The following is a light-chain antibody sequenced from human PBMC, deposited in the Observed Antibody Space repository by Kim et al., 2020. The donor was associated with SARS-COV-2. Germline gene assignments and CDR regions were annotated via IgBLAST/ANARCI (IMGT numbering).Light chain of an antibody. CDR1: PSVSSY. J-gene: IGKJ4*01. V-gene: IGKV3-11*01. CDR2: DAS. Sequence: LSPGERATLSCRASPSVSSYLAWYQQKPGQAPRLLIYDASNRATGIPARFSGSGSGTDFTLTISSLEPEDFAVYYCQQRSNWPLTFGGGTKVEIK. CDR3: QQRSNWPLT.